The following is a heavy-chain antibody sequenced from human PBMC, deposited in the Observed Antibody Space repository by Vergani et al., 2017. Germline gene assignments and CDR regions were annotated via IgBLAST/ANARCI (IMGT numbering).Heavy chain of an antibody. Sequence: QLQLQESGPRLVKPSETLSLSCTVSGGSISSSPYFWGWIRQPLGKGLEWIGSIFYSGTTFYNPSLKSRVTISLDTSKKQISLHLTSVTAADTAVYYCARHISVVRPSSMTAFDYWGQGTLVTVSS. CDR2: IFYSGTT. V-gene: IGHV4-39*01. CDR3: ARHISVVRPSSMTAFDY. J-gene: IGHJ4*02. D-gene: IGHD2-21*01. CDR1: GGSISSSPYF.